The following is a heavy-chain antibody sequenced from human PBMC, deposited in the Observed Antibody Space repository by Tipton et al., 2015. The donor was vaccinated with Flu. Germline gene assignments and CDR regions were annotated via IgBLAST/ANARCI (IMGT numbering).Heavy chain of an antibody. J-gene: IGHJ4*02. V-gene: IGHV4-38-2*02. CDR3: ARLEGAFEGGHCVGSNCWINF. Sequence: TLSLTCTVSTFSVSGIVYWGWIRQPPGKGLEWLGSFYPSGTSYYNPSLKRRVTISLDTSKGHSSLNLRSVTAGDTAVYYCARLEGAFEGGHCVGSNCWINFWGQGTLVTASS. D-gene: IGHD2-21*01. CDR2: FYPSGTS. CDR1: TFSVSGIVY.